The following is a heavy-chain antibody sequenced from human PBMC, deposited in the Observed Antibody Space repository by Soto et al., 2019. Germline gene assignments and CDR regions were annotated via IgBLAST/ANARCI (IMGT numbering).Heavy chain of an antibody. D-gene: IGHD2-2*01. Sequence: GSLRLSCAASGFTFSGYWMGWVRQAPGKGLEWVANIKGDESEKYYMDSVKGRFTISRDNAKNSLYLQMNSLRAEDTAMYYCARIYCTRTDCYYDYWGQGTLVTVSS. CDR3: ARIYCTRTDCYYDY. V-gene: IGHV3-7*03. CDR1: GFTFSGYW. J-gene: IGHJ4*02. CDR2: IKGDESEK.